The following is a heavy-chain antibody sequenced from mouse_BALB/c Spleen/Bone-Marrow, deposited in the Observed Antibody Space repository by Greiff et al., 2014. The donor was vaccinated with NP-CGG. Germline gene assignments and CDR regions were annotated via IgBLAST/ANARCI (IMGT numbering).Heavy chain of an antibody. D-gene: IGHD1-1*01. CDR1: GYAFSSYW. CDR2: IYPGDGDT. Sequence: QVQLQQSGAELVRPGSSVKISCKASGYAFSSYWMNWVKQRPGQGLEWIGQIYPGDGDTNYNGKFKGKATLTADKSSSTAYMQLSSLTSEDSAVYFCARWITMVVAPYVMDYWGQGTSVTVSS. CDR3: ARWITMVVAPYVMDY. J-gene: IGHJ4*01. V-gene: IGHV1-80*01.